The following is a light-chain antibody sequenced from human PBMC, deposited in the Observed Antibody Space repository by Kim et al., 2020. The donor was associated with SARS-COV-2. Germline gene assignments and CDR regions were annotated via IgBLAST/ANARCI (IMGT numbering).Light chain of an antibody. CDR1: KLGDKY. V-gene: IGLV3-1*01. CDR2: QDS. CDR3: QAWDSSTKV. Sequence: GSPGQTASITCSGDKLGDKYACWYQQKPGQSPVLVIYQDSKRPSGIPERFSGSNSGNTATLTISGTQAMDEADYYCQAWDSSTKVFGGGTQLNVL. J-gene: IGLJ3*02.